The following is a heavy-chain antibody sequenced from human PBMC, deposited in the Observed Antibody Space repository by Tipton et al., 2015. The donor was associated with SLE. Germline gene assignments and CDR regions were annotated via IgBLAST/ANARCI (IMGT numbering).Heavy chain of an antibody. V-gene: IGHV4-38-2*01. CDR2: IYHSGST. CDR3: ASSPLAAAEGIDY. Sequence: TLSLTCAVSGYSISSGYYWGWIRQPPGKGLEWIGSIYHSGSTNYNPSLKSRVTMSVDTSKNQFSLKPSSVTAADTAVYYCASSPLAAAEGIDYWGQGTLVTVSS. CDR1: GYSISSGYY. J-gene: IGHJ4*02. D-gene: IGHD6-13*01.